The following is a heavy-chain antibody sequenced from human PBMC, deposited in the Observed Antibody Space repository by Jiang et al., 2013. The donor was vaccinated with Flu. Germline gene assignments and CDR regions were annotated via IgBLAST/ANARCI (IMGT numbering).Heavy chain of an antibody. V-gene: IGHV6-1*01. J-gene: IGHJ4*02. CDR2: TYYRSKWYN. D-gene: IGHD6-13*01. CDR1: GDSVSSNRVA. Sequence: SQTLSLTCAISGDSVSSNRVAWNWLRQSPSRGLEWLGRTYYRSKWYNDYAVSVNSRITINPDTSRNQFSLQLNSVTPEDTAVYFCARVGISSSLDCWGQGTLVTVSS. CDR3: ARVGISSSLDC.